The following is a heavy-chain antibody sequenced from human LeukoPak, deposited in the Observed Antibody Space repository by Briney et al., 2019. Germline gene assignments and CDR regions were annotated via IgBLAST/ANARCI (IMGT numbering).Heavy chain of an antibody. J-gene: IGHJ4*02. D-gene: IGHD3-16*02. V-gene: IGHV3-7*03. CDR3: ASVGLRLGELSLLHFDY. Sequence: GGSLRLSCAVSGFTFSGFWMSWSRQAPGKGLEWVASINSDGSEGYYADVVKGRFTISRDNAKNSLYLQINSLRAEDTAVYYCASVGLRLGELSLLHFDYWGQGTLVTVSS. CDR1: GFTFSGFW. CDR2: INSDGSEG.